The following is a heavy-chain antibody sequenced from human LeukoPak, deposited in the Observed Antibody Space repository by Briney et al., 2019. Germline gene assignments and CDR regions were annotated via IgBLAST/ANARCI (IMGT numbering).Heavy chain of an antibody. Sequence: GRSLRLSCAASGFTFSSYAMHWVRQAPGKGLEWVAVKSYDGSNKYYADSVKGRFTISRDNSKNTLYLQMNSLRAEDTAVYYCASATVTPDWWGQGTLVTVSS. CDR1: GFTFSSYA. CDR3: ASATVTPDW. CDR2: KSYDGSNK. V-gene: IGHV3-30-3*01. D-gene: IGHD4-17*01. J-gene: IGHJ4*02.